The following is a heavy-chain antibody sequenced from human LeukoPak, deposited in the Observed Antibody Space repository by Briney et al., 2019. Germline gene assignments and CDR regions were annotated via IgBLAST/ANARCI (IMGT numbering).Heavy chain of an antibody. CDR2: IYYSGST. CDR3: ARRGSWYYFDY. CDR1: GGSISSHY. D-gene: IGHD6-13*01. Sequence: SETLSLTCTVSGGSISSHYWSWIRQPPGKGLEWIGYIYYSGSTNYNPSLKSRVTISVDTSKNQFSLKLSSVTAADTAVYYCARRGSWYYFDYWGQGTLVTVSS. V-gene: IGHV4-59*08. J-gene: IGHJ4*02.